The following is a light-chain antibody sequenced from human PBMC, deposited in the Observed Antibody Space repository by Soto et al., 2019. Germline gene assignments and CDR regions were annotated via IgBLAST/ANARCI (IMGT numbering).Light chain of an antibody. CDR2: AAS. Sequence: QMTQSPSSLSASIGDRVTITFRVSQSISSYLNWYQQKPGKAPKLLIYAASSLQSGVPSRFSGSGSGTEFTLTISSLQPDDFATYYCQQYNSYWTFGQGTKVDIK. CDR3: QQYNSYWT. J-gene: IGKJ1*01. V-gene: IGKV1-5*01. CDR1: QSISSY.